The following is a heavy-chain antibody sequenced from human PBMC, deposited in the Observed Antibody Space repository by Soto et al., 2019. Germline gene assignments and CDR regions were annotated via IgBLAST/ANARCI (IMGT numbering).Heavy chain of an antibody. CDR3: VRDPQRNAY. Sequence: QVQLVQSGAEVKKPGASVTVSCKTSGYTFTSYGISWVRQAPGQELERVGWLSPRNGNTDHPQTFQGRVTMTTDTSTSTAFLELRSLRSDDTAVYYCVRDPQRNAYWGHGTLVTVSS. CDR1: GYTFTSYG. D-gene: IGHD6-25*01. J-gene: IGHJ4*01. V-gene: IGHV1-18*04. CDR2: LSPRNGNT.